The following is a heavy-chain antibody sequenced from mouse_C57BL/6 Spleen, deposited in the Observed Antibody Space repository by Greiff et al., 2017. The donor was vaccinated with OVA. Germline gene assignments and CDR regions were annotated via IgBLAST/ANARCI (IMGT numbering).Heavy chain of an antibody. CDR3: ARPYYGKGDFDV. V-gene: IGHV1-69*01. CDR2: IDPSDSYT. D-gene: IGHD2-10*01. Sequence: QVQLQQSGAELVMPGASVKLSCKASGYTFTSYWMHWVKQRPGQGLEWIGEIDPSDSYTNYNQKFKGKSTLTVDKSSSTAYMQLSSLTSEDSAVYYCARPYYGKGDFDVWGTGTTVTVSS. J-gene: IGHJ1*03. CDR1: GYTFTSYW.